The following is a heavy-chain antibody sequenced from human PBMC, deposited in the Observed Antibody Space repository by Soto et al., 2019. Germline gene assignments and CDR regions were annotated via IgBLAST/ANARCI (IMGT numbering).Heavy chain of an antibody. Sequence: QVQLQESGPGLVKPSGTLSLTCAVSGASFTTGHWWTWVRQSPGKGLEWIGYIHNSGNTFYSPSLKRRLAISIDTSKSQFSLKLSAVTAADTAFYYCARSTYGEGYPHFFADWGQGTLVTVSS. V-gene: IGHV4-4*02. CDR2: IHNSGNT. J-gene: IGHJ4*02. CDR3: ARSTYGEGYPHFFAD. CDR1: GASFTTGHW. D-gene: IGHD3-16*02.